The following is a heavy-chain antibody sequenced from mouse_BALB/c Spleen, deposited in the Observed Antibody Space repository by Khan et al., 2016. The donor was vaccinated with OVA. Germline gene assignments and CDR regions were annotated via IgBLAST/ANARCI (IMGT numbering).Heavy chain of an antibody. J-gene: IGHJ3*01. CDR3: ARREVYGSSSFAY. CDR2: INPYNDGT. Sequence: EVQLQQSGPELVKPGASVKMSCKASGYTFTSYVMHWVKQKPGQGLEWIGYINPYNDGTKYNEKFKGKATLTSDKSSSPAYMELSSLTSEDSAVYDCARREVYGSSSFAYGGQGTLVTVSA. D-gene: IGHD1-1*01. V-gene: IGHV1S136*01. CDR1: GYTFTSYV.